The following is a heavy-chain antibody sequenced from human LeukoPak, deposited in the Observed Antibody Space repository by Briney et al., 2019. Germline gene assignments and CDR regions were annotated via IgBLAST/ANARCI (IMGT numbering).Heavy chain of an antibody. CDR3: ARLRSSSWYFVLASKSFDY. Sequence: SETLSLTCTASGGSISSYYWSWIRQPAGKGLEWIGRIYTSGSTNYNPSLNSRVTMSVDTSKNQFSLKLSSVTAADTAVYYCARLRSSSWYFVLASKSFDYWGQGTLVTVSS. CDR2: IYTSGST. J-gene: IGHJ4*02. V-gene: IGHV4-4*07. D-gene: IGHD6-13*01. CDR1: GGSISSYY.